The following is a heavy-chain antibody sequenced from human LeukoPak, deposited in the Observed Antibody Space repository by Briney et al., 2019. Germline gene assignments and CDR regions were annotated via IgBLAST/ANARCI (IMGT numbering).Heavy chain of an antibody. D-gene: IGHD3-10*01. Sequence: PSETLSLTCTVSGGSISSYYWSWIRQPAGKGLEWIGRIYTSGSTNYNPSLKSRVTMSVDTSKNQFSLKLSSVTAADTAVYYCARVYYYGSGRYPVFDYWGQGTLVTVSS. CDR2: IYTSGST. V-gene: IGHV4-4*07. CDR1: GGSISSYY. J-gene: IGHJ4*02. CDR3: ARVYYYGSGRYPVFDY.